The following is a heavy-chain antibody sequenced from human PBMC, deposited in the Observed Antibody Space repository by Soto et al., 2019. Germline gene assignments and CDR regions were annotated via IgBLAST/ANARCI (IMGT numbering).Heavy chain of an antibody. J-gene: IGHJ5*01. D-gene: IGHD2-15*01. Sequence: VQLLESGGGMVQPGGSLRLSCAASGLTFSSNAMSWVRQAPGKGLEWVSTISDSGGSTYYADSVKGRFTISRDNSKNTLYLQMNSLRAEDTAVYYCAKDESRVVVPDNWFDSWGQGTLVTVSS. V-gene: IGHV3-23*01. CDR1: GLTFSSNA. CDR3: AKDESRVVVPDNWFDS. CDR2: ISDSGGST.